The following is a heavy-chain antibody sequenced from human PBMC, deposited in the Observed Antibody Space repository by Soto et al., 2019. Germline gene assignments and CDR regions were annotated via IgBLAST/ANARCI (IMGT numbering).Heavy chain of an antibody. CDR1: GFTFSSYG. J-gene: IGHJ4*02. V-gene: IGHV3-30*18. D-gene: IGHD5-18*01. CDR3: AKGRGAANIDY. Sequence: QVQLVESGGGVVQPGRSLRLSCAASGFTFSSYGMHWVRQAPGKGLEWVAVISYDGSNKYYADSVKGRFTISRDNSKNTLYLQINSLRAEDTAVYYCAKGRGAANIDYWGQGTLVTVSS. CDR2: ISYDGSNK.